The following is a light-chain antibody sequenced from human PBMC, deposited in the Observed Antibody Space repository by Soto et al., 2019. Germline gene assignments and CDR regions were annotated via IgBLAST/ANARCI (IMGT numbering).Light chain of an antibody. CDR3: CSYAGGSPYV. J-gene: IGLJ1*01. V-gene: IGLV2-23*01. CDR2: EDN. CDR1: SSDVGSYNL. Sequence: QSVLTQPASVSGSPGQSITISCTGTSSDVGSYNLVSWYQQYPGKAPKVMIYEDNKRPSGVSNRFSGSKSGNTASLTISALQAEDEADYYCCSYAGGSPYVFGTGTKLTVL.